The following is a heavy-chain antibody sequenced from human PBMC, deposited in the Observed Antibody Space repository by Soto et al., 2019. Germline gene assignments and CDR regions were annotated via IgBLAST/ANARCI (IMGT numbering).Heavy chain of an antibody. J-gene: IGHJ6*02. V-gene: IGHV4-34*01. D-gene: IGHD3-3*01. CDR3: ARVTGYYDFWSGYYSHYYYYGMDV. Sequence: PSETLSLTCAFYVGSFSVYYWGWIRQPPGKGLDWIGEINHSGSTNYNPSLKSRVTISVDTSKNQFSLKLSSVTAADTAVYYCARVTGYYDFWSGYYSHYYYYGMDVWGQGTTVTVSS. CDR1: VGSFSVYY. CDR2: INHSGST.